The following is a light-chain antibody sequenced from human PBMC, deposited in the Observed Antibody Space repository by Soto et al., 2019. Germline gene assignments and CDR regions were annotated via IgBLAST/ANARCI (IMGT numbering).Light chain of an antibody. V-gene: IGKV3-15*01. CDR2: GAS. CDR3: QQYNNWIT. J-gene: IGKJ5*01. Sequence: EIVMTQSPATLSVSPGERATLSCRASQSVSSNLAWYQQKPGQAPRLLIYGASTRATGLPARFSGSGSGTEFTLTISSLQSEEFAVYYCQQYNNWITFGQGTRLEIK. CDR1: QSVSSN.